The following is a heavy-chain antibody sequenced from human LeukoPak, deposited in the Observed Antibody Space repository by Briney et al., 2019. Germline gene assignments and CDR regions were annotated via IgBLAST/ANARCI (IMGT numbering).Heavy chain of an antibody. CDR2: IAPRGDST. J-gene: IGHJ4*02. CDR3: ARTRTTYSSHDY. V-gene: IGHV3-11*01. CDR1: GFTFSDWY. Sequence: GGSLRLSCAASGFTFSDWYISWIRQAPGKGLEWVSYIAPRGDSTYYGDSVKGRFTISRDNAKNSVSLDMNSLRAEDTAVYYCARTRTTYSSHDYWGQGTLVTVSS. D-gene: IGHD6-13*01.